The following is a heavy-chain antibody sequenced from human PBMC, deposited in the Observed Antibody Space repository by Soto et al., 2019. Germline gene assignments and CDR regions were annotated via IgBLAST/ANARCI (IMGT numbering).Heavy chain of an antibody. CDR1: GGSISSSNW. D-gene: IGHD5-18*01. CDR3: ARVDTAMGYCYFDL. Sequence: QVQLQESGPGLVKPSGTLSLTCAVSGGSISSSNWWSWVRQPPGKGLEWTGEIYHSGSTNYNTSLKSVVTISVETSKKECSLKLSSVTAADTALYYCARVDTAMGYCYFDLWGRGTLVTVSS. CDR2: IYHSGST. V-gene: IGHV4-4*02. J-gene: IGHJ2*01.